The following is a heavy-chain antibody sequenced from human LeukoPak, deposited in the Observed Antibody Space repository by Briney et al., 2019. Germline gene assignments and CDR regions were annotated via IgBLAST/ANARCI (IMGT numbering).Heavy chain of an antibody. J-gene: IGHJ3*02. CDR2: ISYDGSNK. CDR1: GFTFSSYA. CDR3: ARDEAAVAGRRSAFDI. D-gene: IGHD6-19*01. V-gene: IGHV3-30*04. Sequence: PGRSLRLSCAASGFTFSSYAMHWFRQAPGKGLEWVAVISYDGSNKYYADSVKGRFTISRDNSKNTLYLQMNSLRAEDTAVYYCARDEAAVAGRRSAFDIWGQGTMVTVSS.